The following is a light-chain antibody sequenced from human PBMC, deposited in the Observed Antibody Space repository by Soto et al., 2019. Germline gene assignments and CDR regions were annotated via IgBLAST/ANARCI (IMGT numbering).Light chain of an antibody. J-gene: IGKJ1*01. Sequence: TQSPATVSVSPGERVTLSCRASQSVSSNLAWYQQKPGQAPRLLIYGASTTAAGFPARFSGSGSGTEFTLTISSLQSGDYAVYYCQQYNNWPRTFGQGTKVDIK. CDR1: QSVSSN. CDR2: GAS. V-gene: IGKV3-15*01. CDR3: QQYNNWPRT.